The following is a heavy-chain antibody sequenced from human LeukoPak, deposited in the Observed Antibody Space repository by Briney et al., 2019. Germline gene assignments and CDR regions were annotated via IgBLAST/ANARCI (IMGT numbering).Heavy chain of an antibody. CDR1: GGSISSYY. V-gene: IGHV4-59*01. J-gene: IGHJ4*02. CDR2: TYYSGST. D-gene: IGHD6-19*01. Sequence: SETLSLTCTVSGGSISSYYWSWIRQPPGKGLEWIGYTYYSGSTNYNPSLKSRVTISVDTSKNQFSLKLSSVTAADTAVYYCARVSGWSSYYFDYWGQGTLVTVSS. CDR3: ARVSGWSSYYFDY.